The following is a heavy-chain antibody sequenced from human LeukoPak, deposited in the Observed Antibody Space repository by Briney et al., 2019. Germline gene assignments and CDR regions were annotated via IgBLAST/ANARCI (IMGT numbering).Heavy chain of an antibody. CDR3: ASFDSSSWYAGDY. D-gene: IGHD6-13*01. Sequence: ASVKVSCKASGYTFTSYDINWVRQATGQGLEWMGWMNPNSGNTGYAQKFQGRVTMTRNTSISTAYMELSSLRSEDTAVYYCASFDSSSWYAGDYWGQGTLVTVSS. CDR2: MNPNSGNT. CDR1: GYTFTSYD. J-gene: IGHJ4*02. V-gene: IGHV1-8*01.